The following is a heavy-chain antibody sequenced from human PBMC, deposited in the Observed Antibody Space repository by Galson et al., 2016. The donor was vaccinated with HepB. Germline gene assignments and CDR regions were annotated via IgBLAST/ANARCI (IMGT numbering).Heavy chain of an antibody. J-gene: IGHJ4*02. V-gene: IGHV1-2*02. CDR2: IGPGSGDT. D-gene: IGHD3-10*01. CDR1: GYCFTGYF. CDR3: ARRTGFVIRIDY. Sequence: SVKVSCKASGYCFTGYFLNWVRQAPGQRLEWMGWIGPGSGDTKYAQKFQGRVTITRDRSISTVTMELNRLRSDDTAVYYCARRTGFVIRIDYWGQGTQVTVSS.